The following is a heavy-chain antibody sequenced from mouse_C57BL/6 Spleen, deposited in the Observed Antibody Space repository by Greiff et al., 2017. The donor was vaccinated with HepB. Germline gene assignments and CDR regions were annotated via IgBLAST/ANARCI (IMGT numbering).Heavy chain of an antibody. CDR3: ARGGLEGYYFDY. Sequence: EVKLMESGGGLVKPGGSLKLSCAASGFTFSSYAMSWVRQTPEKRLEWVATISDGGSYTYYPDNVKGRFTISRDNAKNNLYLQMSHLKSEDTAMYYCARGGLEGYYFDYWGQGTTLTVSS. D-gene: IGHD3-3*01. CDR2: ISDGGSYT. V-gene: IGHV5-4*03. CDR1: GFTFSSYA. J-gene: IGHJ2*01.